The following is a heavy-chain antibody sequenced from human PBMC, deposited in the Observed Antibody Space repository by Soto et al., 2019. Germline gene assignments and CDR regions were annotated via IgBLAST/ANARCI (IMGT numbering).Heavy chain of an antibody. CDR3: ARYCSGGSCYLDAFDI. Sequence: GESLKISCAASGFTFSSYWMHWVRQAPGKGLVWVSRINSDGSSTSYADSVKGRFTISRDNAKNTLYLQMNSLRAEDTAVYYCARYCSGGSCYLDAFDIWGQGTMVTVSS. CDR1: GFTFSSYW. V-gene: IGHV3-74*01. CDR2: INSDGSST. J-gene: IGHJ3*02. D-gene: IGHD2-15*01.